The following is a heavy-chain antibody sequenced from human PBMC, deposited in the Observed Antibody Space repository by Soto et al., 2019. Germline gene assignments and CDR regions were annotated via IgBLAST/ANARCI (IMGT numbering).Heavy chain of an antibody. Sequence: QVQLQQWGAGLLKPSETLSLTCAVYGGSFSGYYWSWIRQPPGKGLEWIGEINHSGSTNYNPSLKSRVTISVDTSKNQFSMKLSSVTAAYTAVYYCARGWMYSSSWYGYWGQGTLVTVSS. V-gene: IGHV4-34*01. D-gene: IGHD6-13*01. CDR3: ARGWMYSSSWYGY. CDR2: INHSGST. CDR1: GGSFSGYY. J-gene: IGHJ4*02.